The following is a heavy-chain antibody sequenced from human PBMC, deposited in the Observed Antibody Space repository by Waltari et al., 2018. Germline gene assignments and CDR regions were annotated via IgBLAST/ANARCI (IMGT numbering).Heavy chain of an antibody. J-gene: IGHJ6*02. CDR1: GASISSGSYY. CDR3: ARDSVATTPYYYYGMDV. V-gene: IGHV4-61*02. CDR2: IFTSGST. D-gene: IGHD5-12*01. Sequence: QVQLQESGPGLVKPSQTLSLTCSVSGASISSGSYYWYWIRQPAGKGLEYIGRIFTSGSTNYNPSLKSRVTISVDTSKNQFSLKLTSVTAADTAVYYCARDSVATTPYYYYGMDVWGQGTTVTVSS.